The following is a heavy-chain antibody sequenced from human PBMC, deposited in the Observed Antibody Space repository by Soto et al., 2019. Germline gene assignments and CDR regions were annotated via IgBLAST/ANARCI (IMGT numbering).Heavy chain of an antibody. CDR1: GYTFTGYY. Sequence: GASVKVSDKASGYTFTGYYMHCVRQAPGQVLEWMGWIDPNSGGTNYAQKFQGWVTMTRDTSISTAYMELSRLRSDDTAVYYCAREGTTARVSETPGEYYYYYGMDVWGQGTTVTVSS. D-gene: IGHD3-16*01. CDR3: AREGTTARVSETPGEYYYYYGMDV. J-gene: IGHJ6*02. V-gene: IGHV1-2*04. CDR2: IDPNSGGT.